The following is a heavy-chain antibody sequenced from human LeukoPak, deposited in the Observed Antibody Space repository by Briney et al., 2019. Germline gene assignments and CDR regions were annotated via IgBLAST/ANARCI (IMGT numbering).Heavy chain of an antibody. CDR2: IYYSGST. Sequence: SETLSLTCTVSGGSISSYYWSWIRQPPGKGLEWIGYIYYSGSTNYNPSLKSRVTISVDTSKNQSSLKLSSVTAADTAVYYCARGEGYCSSTSCYADAFDIWGQGTMVTVSS. D-gene: IGHD2-2*01. J-gene: IGHJ3*02. CDR3: ARGEGYCSSTSCYADAFDI. V-gene: IGHV4-59*01. CDR1: GGSISSYY.